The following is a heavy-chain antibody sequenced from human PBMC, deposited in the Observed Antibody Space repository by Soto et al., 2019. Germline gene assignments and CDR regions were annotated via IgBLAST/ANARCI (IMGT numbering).Heavy chain of an antibody. V-gene: IGHV3-48*01. CDR2: ISSSSSTI. CDR1: GFTFSSYS. CDR3: ARDLGDIVVVVAAPGWFDP. Sequence: GGSLRLSCAASGFTFSSYSMNWVRQAPGKGLEWVSYISSSSSTIYYADSVKGRFTISRDNAKNSLYLQMNSLRAEDTAVYYCARDLGDIVVVVAAPGWFDPWGQGTLVTVSS. J-gene: IGHJ5*02. D-gene: IGHD2-15*01.